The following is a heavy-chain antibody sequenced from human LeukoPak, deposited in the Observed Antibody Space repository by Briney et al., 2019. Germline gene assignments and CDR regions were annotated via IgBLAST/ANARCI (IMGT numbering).Heavy chain of an antibody. J-gene: IGHJ6*02. D-gene: IGHD1-7*01. CDR3: ARMLELLNIYYYYGMDV. V-gene: IGHV1-8*01. CDR2: MNPNSGNT. CDR1: GYTFTSYD. Sequence: ASVKVSCKASGYTFTSYDINRVRQATGQGLEWMGWMNPNSGNTGYAQKFQGRVTMTRNTSISTAYMELSSLRSGDTAVYYCARMLELLNIYYYYGMDVWGQGTTVTVSS.